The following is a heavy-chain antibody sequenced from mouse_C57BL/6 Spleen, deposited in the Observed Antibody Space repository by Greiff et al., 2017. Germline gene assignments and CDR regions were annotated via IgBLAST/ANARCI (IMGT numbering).Heavy chain of an antibody. D-gene: IGHD4-1*01. CDR3: ARGGLGRGGFDY. CDR1: GFTFSDYY. J-gene: IGHJ2*01. V-gene: IGHV5-16*01. Sequence: EVQLVESEGGLVQPGSSMKLSCTASGFTFSDYYMAWVRQVPEKGLEWVANINYDGSSTYYLDSLKSRFIIPGDNAKNILYLQMSSLKSEDTATYYCARGGLGRGGFDYWGQGTTLTVSS. CDR2: INYDGSST.